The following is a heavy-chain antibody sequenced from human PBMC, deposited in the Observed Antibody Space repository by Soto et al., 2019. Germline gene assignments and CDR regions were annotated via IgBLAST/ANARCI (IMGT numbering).Heavy chain of an antibody. CDR3: ARSWQLGNYGMDV. Sequence: PGESLKISCNGSGYIFTSYWIGWVRQMPGKGLEWMGIIYPGDSDTRYSPSFQGQVTISADKSISTAYLQWSSLKASDTAMYYCARSWQLGNYGMDVWGQGTTVTVSS. CDR2: IYPGDSDT. CDR1: GYIFTSYW. D-gene: IGHD6-6*01. V-gene: IGHV5-51*01. J-gene: IGHJ6*02.